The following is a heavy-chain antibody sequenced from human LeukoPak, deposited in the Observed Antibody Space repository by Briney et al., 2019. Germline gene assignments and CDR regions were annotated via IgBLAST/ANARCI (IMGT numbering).Heavy chain of an antibody. J-gene: IGHJ3*02. CDR2: ISYDGSNK. V-gene: IGHV3-30*19. Sequence: GGSLRLSCAASGFTFSSYGVHWVRQAPGKGLEWVAVISYDGSNKYYADSVKGRFTISRDNSKNTLYLQMNSLRAEDTAVYYCARDPDTAMVLAFDIWGQGTMVTVSS. D-gene: IGHD5-18*01. CDR3: ARDPDTAMVLAFDI. CDR1: GFTFSSYG.